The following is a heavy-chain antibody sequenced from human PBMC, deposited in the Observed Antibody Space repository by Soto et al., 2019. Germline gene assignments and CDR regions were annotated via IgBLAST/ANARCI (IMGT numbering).Heavy chain of an antibody. D-gene: IGHD6-13*01. CDR1: GFTFDDYA. CDR2: ISWNSAAI. CDR3: AKDRGSSSWDPIFDF. V-gene: IGHV3-9*01. J-gene: IGHJ4*02. Sequence: GGSLRLSCAASGFTFDDYAIHWVRQAPGKGLEWVSGISWNSAAIDYAVSVKGRFTIVRDNAMNSLYLQMNHLRPEDTAFYYCAKDRGSSSWDPIFDFWGQGILVTVPS.